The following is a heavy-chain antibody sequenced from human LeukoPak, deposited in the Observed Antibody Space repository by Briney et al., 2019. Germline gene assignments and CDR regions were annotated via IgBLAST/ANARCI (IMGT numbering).Heavy chain of an antibody. J-gene: IGHJ4*02. CDR1: GVTFSSLW. Sequence: GGSLRLSCAASGVTFSSLWMTWVREAPGKGLEWVANINPDGSVKNYVDSMRGRFTISRDNAKNSLYLQMNSLRAEDTAVYYCARDRGYNSFDYWGQGALVTVSS. CDR2: INPDGSVK. CDR3: ARDRGYNSFDY. V-gene: IGHV3-7*01. D-gene: IGHD3-10*01.